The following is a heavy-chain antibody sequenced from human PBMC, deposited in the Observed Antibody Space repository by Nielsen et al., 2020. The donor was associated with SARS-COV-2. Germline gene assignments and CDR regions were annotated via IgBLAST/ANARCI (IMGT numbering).Heavy chain of an antibody. CDR2: TSSSSSTI. D-gene: IGHD1-26*01. V-gene: IGHV3-48*01. Sequence: AGSLRLSCAASGFTVSSNYMSWVRQAPGKGLEWVSYTSSSSSTIYYADSVKGRFTISRDNAKNSLYLQMNSLRAEDTAVYYCARDRGIVGATELDYWGQGTLVTVSS. CDR3: ARDRGIVGATELDY. J-gene: IGHJ4*02. CDR1: GFTVSSNY.